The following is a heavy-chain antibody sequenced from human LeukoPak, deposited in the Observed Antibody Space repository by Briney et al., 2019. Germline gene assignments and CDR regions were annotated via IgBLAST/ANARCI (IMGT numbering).Heavy chain of an antibody. CDR1: GFTVSSNY. V-gene: IGHV3-48*01. CDR2: ISSSSSTI. D-gene: IGHD3-10*01. Sequence: GGSLRLSCAASGFTVSSNYMSWVRQAPGKGLEWVSYISSSSSTIYYADSVKGRFTISRDNAKNSLYLQMNSLRAEDTAAYYCARALWFGELNYWGQGTLVTVSS. J-gene: IGHJ4*02. CDR3: ARALWFGELNY.